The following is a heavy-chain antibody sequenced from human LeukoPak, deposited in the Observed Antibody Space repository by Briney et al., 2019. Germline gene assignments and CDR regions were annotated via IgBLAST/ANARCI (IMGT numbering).Heavy chain of an antibody. V-gene: IGHV3-7*05. CDR2: INQDGSDK. Sequence: PGGSLRLSCAPSGFTLSSLWMTWVRQAPGKGLEGVANINQDGSDKNFVDSVKGRFTISRDNAENSLYLQMHSLRVEDTAVYYRARGHFAMDIWGQGTTVTVSS. J-gene: IGHJ6*02. CDR1: GFTLSSLW. CDR3: ARGHFAMDI.